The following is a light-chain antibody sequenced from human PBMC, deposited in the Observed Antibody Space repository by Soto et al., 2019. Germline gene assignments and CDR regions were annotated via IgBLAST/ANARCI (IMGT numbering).Light chain of an antibody. CDR2: GNS. J-gene: IGLJ1*01. CDR1: SSNIGAHYD. Sequence: QSVLTQPPSVSGAPGQRVTISCIGSSSNIGAHYDVHWYQQLPGTAPKLLIYGNSNRPSGVPDRFSGSKSGTSASLAITGLQAEDEADYYCQSYDNSLSVYVFGTGTKVTVL. V-gene: IGLV1-40*01. CDR3: QSYDNSLSVYV.